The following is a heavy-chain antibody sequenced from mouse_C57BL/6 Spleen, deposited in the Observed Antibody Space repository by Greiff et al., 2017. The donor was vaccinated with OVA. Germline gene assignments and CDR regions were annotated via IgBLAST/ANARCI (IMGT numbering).Heavy chain of an antibody. CDR2: IDPEDGET. J-gene: IGHJ3*01. CDR1: GFNIKDYY. CDR3: ARRDYGSSYESWFAY. D-gene: IGHD1-1*01. V-gene: IGHV14-2*01. Sequence: CGAELVKPGASVKLSCTASGFNIKDYYMHWVKQRTEQGLEWIGRIDPEDGETKYAPKFQGKATITADTSSNTAYLQLSSLTSEDTAVYSCARRDYGSSYESWFAYWGQGTLVTVSA.